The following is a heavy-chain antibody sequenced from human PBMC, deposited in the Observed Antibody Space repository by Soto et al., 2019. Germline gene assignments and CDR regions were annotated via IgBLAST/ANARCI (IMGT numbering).Heavy chain of an antibody. CDR3: VRSGWDN. Sequence: EVQLVESGGGLVQPGGSLRLSCVASGFTFGTYTTNLVRRAPGKGLEGVSYISGSGSTIFYADSVKGRFTISRDNATNSLYLQLSSLSAEDTALYYCVRSGWDNWAQGPLVTVAS. CDR2: ISGSGSTI. D-gene: IGHD6-19*01. CDR1: GFTFGTYT. J-gene: IGHJ4*02. V-gene: IGHV3-48*01.